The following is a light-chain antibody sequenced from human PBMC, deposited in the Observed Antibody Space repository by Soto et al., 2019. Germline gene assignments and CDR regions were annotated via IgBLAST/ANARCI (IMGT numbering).Light chain of an antibody. CDR3: QKYNSAPLT. CDR1: QSISSY. V-gene: IGKV1-27*01. J-gene: IGKJ4*01. Sequence: DIQMTQSPSSLSASVGDRVTITCRASQSISSYLNWYQQKPGKVPKLLIYAASTLQSGVPSRFSGSGSGTDFTLTIGSLQPEDVATYYCQKYNSAPLTFGGGTMVEIK. CDR2: AAS.